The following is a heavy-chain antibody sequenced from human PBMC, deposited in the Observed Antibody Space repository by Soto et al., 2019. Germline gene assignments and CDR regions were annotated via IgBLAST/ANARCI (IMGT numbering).Heavy chain of an antibody. D-gene: IGHD6-13*01. J-gene: IGHJ4*02. V-gene: IGHV4-59*01. Sequence: SDTLSRIFCDSGGVISIFYWSWILQPPGKGLEWIGYIYFRGSTHYNPSLKSRVSFSIDTSKNQFSLNLRSVTAADTAVYYCARDAYSSSWLDYWGQG. CDR2: IYFRGST. CDR1: GGVISIFY. CDR3: ARDAYSSSWLDY.